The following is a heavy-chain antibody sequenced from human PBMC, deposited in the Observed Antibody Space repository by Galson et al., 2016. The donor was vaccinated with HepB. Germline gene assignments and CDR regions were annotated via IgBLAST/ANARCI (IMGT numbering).Heavy chain of an antibody. CDR3: VRQTDLSFNADDAFDI. CDR1: GGIFTNYA. J-gene: IGHJ3*02. D-gene: IGHD3-10*01. Sequence: SVKASCKAYGGIFTNYAISWVRQSPGQGLEWMGGIIPFFGTANSAQKFQGRVTITADKSTSTVYMEVRSLRSDDTAVYYCVRQTDLSFNADDAFDIWGQGTMVTVSS. CDR2: IIPFFGTA. V-gene: IGHV1-69*06.